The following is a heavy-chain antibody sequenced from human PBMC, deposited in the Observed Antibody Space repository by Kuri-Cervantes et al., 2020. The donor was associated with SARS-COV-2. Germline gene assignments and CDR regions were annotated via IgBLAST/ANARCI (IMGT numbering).Heavy chain of an antibody. D-gene: IGHD3-22*01. J-gene: IGHJ4*02. CDR3: ARDLAYDSSGYAFDH. CDR1: GGSISSGSYY. CDR2: IHTSGST. V-gene: IGHV4-61*02. Sequence: LRLSCTVSGGSISSGSYYWSWIRQPAGKGLEWIGRIHTSGSTNYNPSLKSRVTISVDTSKNQFSLKLSSVTAADTAVYYCARDLAYDSSGYAFDHWGQGTLVTVSS.